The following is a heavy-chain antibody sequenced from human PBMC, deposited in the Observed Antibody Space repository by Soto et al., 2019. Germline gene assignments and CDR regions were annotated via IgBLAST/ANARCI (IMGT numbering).Heavy chain of an antibody. CDR3: ARDWGPGSGYYPYWFDP. CDR2: IIPIFGTA. CDR1: GGTFSSYA. V-gene: IGHV1-69*12. D-gene: IGHD3-22*01. J-gene: IGHJ5*02. Sequence: QVQLVQSGAEVKKPGSSVKVSCKASGGTFSSYAITWVRQAPGQGLEWMGGIIPIFGTANYAQKFQGRVTITADESTSTDYMELSSLRSEDTAVYYCARDWGPGSGYYPYWFDPWGQGTLVTVSS.